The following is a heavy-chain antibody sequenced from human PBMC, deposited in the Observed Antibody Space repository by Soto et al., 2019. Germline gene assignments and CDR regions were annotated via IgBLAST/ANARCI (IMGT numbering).Heavy chain of an antibody. D-gene: IGHD4-17*01. CDR1: GGSISSSSYY. Sequence: QLQLQESGPGLVKPSETLSLTCTVSGGSISSSSYYWGWIRQPPGKGLEWIASIYYSGSTYYNPSLKSRVTISVDTSKNQFSLKLSSVTAADTAVYYCARRGDYGGSFIDYLGQGTLVTVSS. CDR3: ARRGDYGGSFIDY. J-gene: IGHJ4*02. CDR2: IYYSGST. V-gene: IGHV4-39*01.